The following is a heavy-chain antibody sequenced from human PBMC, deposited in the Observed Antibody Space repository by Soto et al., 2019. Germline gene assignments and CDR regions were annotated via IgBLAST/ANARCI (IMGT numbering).Heavy chain of an antibody. CDR2: ISGSGGST. J-gene: IGHJ3*02. Sequence: GGSLRLSCAASGFTFSSYAMSWVRQAPGKGLEWVSAISGSGGSTYYADSVKGRFTISRDNSKNTLYLQMNSLRAEDTAVYYCAKGQFIAAAAPNDAFDIWGQGTMVTVSS. CDR3: AKGQFIAAAAPNDAFDI. CDR1: GFTFSSYA. D-gene: IGHD6-13*01. V-gene: IGHV3-23*01.